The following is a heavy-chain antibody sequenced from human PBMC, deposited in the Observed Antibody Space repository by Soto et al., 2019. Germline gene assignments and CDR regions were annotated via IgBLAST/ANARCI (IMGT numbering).Heavy chain of an antibody. Sequence: SETLSLTCTVSGGSISSFYWSWIRQPPGKGLQWIAYIYYSGSTNYNPSLKSRATISVDTSKNQFSLNLSSVTAAATAVYYCARDSPESFMVFWGKGSTVTFPS. CDR1: GGSISSFY. J-gene: IGHJ6*04. CDR2: IYYSGST. V-gene: IGHV4-59*01. CDR3: ARDSPESFMVF.